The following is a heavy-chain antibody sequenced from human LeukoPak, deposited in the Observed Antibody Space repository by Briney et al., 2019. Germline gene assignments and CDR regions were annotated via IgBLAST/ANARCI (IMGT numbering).Heavy chain of an antibody. Sequence: SETLSLTCAVYGGSFSGYYWSWIRQPPGKGLEWIGEINHSGSTNYNPSLKSRVTISVDTSKNQFSLKLSSVTAADTAVYYCARDRRDGYLNAFDIWGQGTMVTVSS. J-gene: IGHJ3*02. CDR1: GGSFSGYY. CDR2: INHSGST. V-gene: IGHV4-34*01. CDR3: ARDRRDGYLNAFDI. D-gene: IGHD5-24*01.